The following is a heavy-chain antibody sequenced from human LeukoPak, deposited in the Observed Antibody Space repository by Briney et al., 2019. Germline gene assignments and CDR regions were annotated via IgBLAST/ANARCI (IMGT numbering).Heavy chain of an antibody. V-gene: IGHV3-23*01. D-gene: IGHD6-19*01. CDR3: AKDLYLQWLVPFSTGIYFDY. CDR2: ISGSGGST. Sequence: GGSLRLSCAASGFTFSSYAMSWVRQAPGKGLEWVSAISGSGGSTYYADSVKGRFTISRDNSKSTLYLQMNSLRAEDTAVYYCAKDLYLQWLVPFSTGIYFDYWGQGTLVTVSS. CDR1: GFTFSSYA. J-gene: IGHJ4*02.